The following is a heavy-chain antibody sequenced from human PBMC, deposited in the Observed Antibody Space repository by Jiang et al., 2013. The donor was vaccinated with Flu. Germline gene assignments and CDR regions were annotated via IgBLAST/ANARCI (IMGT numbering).Heavy chain of an antibody. D-gene: IGHD2-2*01. CDR1: GFTFSSYA. Sequence: VQLLESGGGLVQPGGSLRLSCAASGFTFSSYAMSWVRQAPGKGLEWVSAISGSGGSTYYADSVKGRFTISRDNSKNTLYLQMNSLRAEDTAVYYCAKDDCSSTSCYYYYGMDVWGQGTTVTVSS. V-gene: IGHV3-23*01. CDR2: ISGSGGST. CDR3: AKDDCSSTSCYYYYGMDV. J-gene: IGHJ6*02.